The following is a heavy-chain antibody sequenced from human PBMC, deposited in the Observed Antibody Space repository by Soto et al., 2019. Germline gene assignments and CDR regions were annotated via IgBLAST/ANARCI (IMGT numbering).Heavy chain of an antibody. D-gene: IGHD6-13*01. V-gene: IGHV4-59*01. CDR3: ARDLAAVPGAFDY. CDR1: GGSISSYF. CDR2: VDSTGTT. J-gene: IGHJ4*02. Sequence: QVQLQQSGPGLLKPSETLSLSCTVSGGSISSYFFIWVRQPPGKGLEWIGSVDSTGTTDYNPALKSPVTRAADTYKTQLSLNLRSVTAADTAVYDCARDLAAVPGAFDYWGRGTLVTVSS.